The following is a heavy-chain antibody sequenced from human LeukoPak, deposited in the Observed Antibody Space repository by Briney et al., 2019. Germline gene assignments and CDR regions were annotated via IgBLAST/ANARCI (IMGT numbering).Heavy chain of an antibody. Sequence: GASVKVSCKASGGTFSSYAISWVRQAPGQGLEWMGGIIPIFGTANYAQKFQGRVTITTDESTSTAYMELSSLRSEDTAVYYCATGEGGGYYFDYWGQGTLVTVSS. CDR1: GGTFSSYA. CDR3: ATGEGGGYYFDY. J-gene: IGHJ4*02. D-gene: IGHD3-16*01. V-gene: IGHV1-69*05. CDR2: IIPIFGTA.